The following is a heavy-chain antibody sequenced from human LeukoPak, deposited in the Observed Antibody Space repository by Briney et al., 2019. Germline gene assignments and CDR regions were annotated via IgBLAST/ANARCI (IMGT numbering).Heavy chain of an antibody. CDR1: GFTCSSYG. V-gene: IGHV3-30*02. D-gene: IGHD1-7*01. CDR3: AKDLGNWNSEYYFDY. Sequence: PGGSLRLSCAASGFTCSSYGMHWVRQAPGKGLEWVAFIRYDGSNKYYADSVKGRFTISRDNSKNTLYLQMNSLRAEDTAVYYCAKDLGNWNSEYYFDYWGQGTLVTVSS. CDR2: IRYDGSNK. J-gene: IGHJ4*02.